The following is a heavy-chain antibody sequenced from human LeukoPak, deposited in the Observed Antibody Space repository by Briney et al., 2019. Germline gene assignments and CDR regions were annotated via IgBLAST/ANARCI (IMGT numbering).Heavy chain of an antibody. CDR2: IYYSGST. D-gene: IGHD5-18*01. CDR3: ARGDSYGNDY. V-gene: IGHV4-31*03. CDR1: GGSISSGGYY. Sequence: SETLSLTCTVSGGSISSGGYYWSWIRQHPGKGLEWIGYIYYSGSTYYNPSLKSRVTISVDTSKNQFSLKLSSVTAADTAVYHCARGDSYGNDYWGQGTLVTVSS. J-gene: IGHJ4*02.